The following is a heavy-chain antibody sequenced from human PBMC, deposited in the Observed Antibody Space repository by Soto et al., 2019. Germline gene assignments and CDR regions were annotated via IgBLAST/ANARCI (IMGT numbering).Heavy chain of an antibody. CDR1: GGSNIRDGYY. Sequence: SETLSLTCTVSGGSNIRDGYYWSWIRQHPGKGLEWIAYISYSGSSYSNPSLKSRVTISADTSKNQFSLRLTSVTAADTAVYFCARATPAGSADFWGQGTLVTVSS. V-gene: IGHV4-31*03. CDR2: ISYSGSS. D-gene: IGHD2-2*01. CDR3: ARATPAGSADF. J-gene: IGHJ4*02.